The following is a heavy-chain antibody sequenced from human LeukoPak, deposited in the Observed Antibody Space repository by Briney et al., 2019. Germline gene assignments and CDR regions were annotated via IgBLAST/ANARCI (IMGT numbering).Heavy chain of an antibody. CDR1: GFTFSSYG. CDR3: AKDSYDILTDSSWFDP. V-gene: IGHV3-30*18. J-gene: IGHJ5*02. D-gene: IGHD3-9*01. CDR2: ISYDGSNK. Sequence: GRSLRLSCAASGFTFSSYGMHWVRQAPGKGLEWVAVISYDGSNKYYADSVKGRFTISRDNSKNTLYLQMNSLRAEDTAVYYCAKDSYDILTDSSWFDPWGQGTLVTVSS.